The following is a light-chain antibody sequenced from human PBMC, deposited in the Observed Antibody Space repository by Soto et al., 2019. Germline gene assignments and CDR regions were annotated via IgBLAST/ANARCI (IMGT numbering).Light chain of an antibody. CDR2: DVS. CDR3: SSNTTSSTYV. CDR1: SSDFGSFKY. J-gene: IGLJ1*01. V-gene: IGLV2-14*01. Sequence: SALTQPASVSGSPGQSITISCTGTSSDFGSFKYVSWYQQHPGKAPKLMIHDVSNRPSGVSSRFSGSKSGNTASLTISGLQADDEADYYCSSNTTSSTYVFGTGTKVTVL.